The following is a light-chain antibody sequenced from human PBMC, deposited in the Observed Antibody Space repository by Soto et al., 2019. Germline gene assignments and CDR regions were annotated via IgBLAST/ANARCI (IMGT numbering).Light chain of an antibody. CDR3: QKDNSSPHT. CDR1: QGISYY. V-gene: IGKV1-27*01. J-gene: IGKJ2*01. Sequence: DIQMTQSPSSLSASVGDRVTITCRASQGISYYLSWYQQQPGKVPKLLIYPASPLQSGVTSRFSSSGSGTDFPLTIRRRQPEDVATYFLQKDNSSPHTFGQGTKLEIK. CDR2: PAS.